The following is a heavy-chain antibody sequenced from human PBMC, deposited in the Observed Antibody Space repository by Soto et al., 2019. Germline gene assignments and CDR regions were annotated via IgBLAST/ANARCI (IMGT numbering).Heavy chain of an antibody. CDR1: GGSISSYY. Sequence: PSETLSLTCTVSGGSISSYYWSWIRQPPGKGLEWIGYIYYSGSTNYNPSLKSRVTISVDTSKNQFSLKLSSVTAADTAVYYCESSMAGQWLVPYWGQGTLVTVSS. D-gene: IGHD6-19*01. V-gene: IGHV4-59*01. J-gene: IGHJ4*02. CDR3: ESSMAGQWLVPY. CDR2: IYYSGST.